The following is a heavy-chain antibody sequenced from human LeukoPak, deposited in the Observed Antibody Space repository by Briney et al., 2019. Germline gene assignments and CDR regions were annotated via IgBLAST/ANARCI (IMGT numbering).Heavy chain of an antibody. CDR2: IDPSDSYT. CDR3: AVWWGSGWYVGY. Sequence: NHGASLLISCKCSGSIFTSYWISWVRQLPGKGLEWMGRIDPSDSYTNYSPSFQGHVTISADKSISTAYLQWSSLKASDTAMYYCAVWWGSGWYVGYWGQGTLVTVSS. D-gene: IGHD6-19*01. J-gene: IGHJ4*02. CDR1: GSIFTSYW. V-gene: IGHV5-10-1*01.